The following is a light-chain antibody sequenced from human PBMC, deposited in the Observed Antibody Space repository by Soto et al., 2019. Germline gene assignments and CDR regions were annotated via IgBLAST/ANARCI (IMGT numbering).Light chain of an antibody. CDR3: QYYNNYCWT. CDR2: KTS. Sequence: DIQLTQSPSTLSASVGDRVTITCRASQSISSWLAWYQQKPGKAPKFLIYKTSNLESGVPSRFSGSGSGTEXXLTXXSLQPDDFATYYCQYYNNYCWTFGQGTKVEIK. V-gene: IGKV1-5*03. CDR1: QSISSW. J-gene: IGKJ1*01.